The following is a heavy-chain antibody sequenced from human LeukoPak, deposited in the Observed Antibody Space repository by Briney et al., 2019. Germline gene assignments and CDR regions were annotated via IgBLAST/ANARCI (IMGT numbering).Heavy chain of an antibody. D-gene: IGHD2-15*01. CDR2: INHSGST. CDR3: ARGSKRDIVVVVAATPHFDY. V-gene: IGHV4-34*01. J-gene: IGHJ4*02. CDR1: GGSFSGYY. Sequence: SETLSLTCAVYGGSFSGYYWSWIRQPPGKGLEWIGEINHSGSTNYNPSLKSRVTISVDTSKNQFSLKLSSVTAADTAVYYCARGSKRDIVVVVAATPHFDYWGQGTLVTVSS.